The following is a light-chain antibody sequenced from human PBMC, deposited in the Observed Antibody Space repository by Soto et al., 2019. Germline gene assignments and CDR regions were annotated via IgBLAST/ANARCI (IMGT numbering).Light chain of an antibody. CDR3: QQYNSSLMWT. V-gene: IGKV3-15*01. CDR2: GAS. CDR1: QSVTRN. Sequence: EIVLTQSPATLSLSPGERATLSCRASQSVTRNLAWYQQSPGQAPRLLIYGASTRATGIPDRFSGSGSGTEFTLTTNSLQSEDFAVYYCQQYNSSLMWTFGQGTKVDIK. J-gene: IGKJ1*01.